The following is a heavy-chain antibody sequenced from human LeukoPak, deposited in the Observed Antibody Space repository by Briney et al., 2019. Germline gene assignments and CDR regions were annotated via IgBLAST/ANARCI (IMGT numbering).Heavy chain of an antibody. CDR1: GGSISSSIYF. CDR2: ISYSGST. D-gene: IGHD5-24*01. CDR3: ARLRNGYPSGLDY. V-gene: IGHV4-39*01. Sequence: PSGTLSLTCAVSGGSISSSIYFWGWIRQPPGKGLEWIGSISYSGSTYYNPSLKSRVTISVDTSKNQFSLNLNSVTAADTAVYYCARLRNGYPSGLDYWGQGTLVTVSS. J-gene: IGHJ4*02.